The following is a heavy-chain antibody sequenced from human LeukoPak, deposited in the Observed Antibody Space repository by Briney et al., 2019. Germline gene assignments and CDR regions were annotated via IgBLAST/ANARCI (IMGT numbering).Heavy chain of an antibody. J-gene: IGHJ4*02. V-gene: IGHV4-59*01. CDR3: ARVFCSGVSCYSDY. D-gene: IGHD2-15*01. CDR1: GGSIRSYH. CDR2: FYYSGST. Sequence: SETLSLTCSVPGGSIRSYHWSWIRQPPGKGLEWIGYFYYSGSTKHNPSLKSRVTVSVDTSKSQFSLRLSSVTAADTAVYYCARVFCSGVSCYSDYWGQGTLVTVSS.